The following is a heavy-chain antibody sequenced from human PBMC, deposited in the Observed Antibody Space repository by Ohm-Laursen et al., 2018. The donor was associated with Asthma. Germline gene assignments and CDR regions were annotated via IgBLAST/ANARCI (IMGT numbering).Heavy chain of an antibody. V-gene: IGHV3-48*01. J-gene: IGHJ6*02. CDR1: EFTFSLYS. D-gene: IGHD3-16*01. CDR3: AREWGGMDV. Sequence: SLRLSCSASEFTFSLYSMNWVRQAPGKGLEWVSYISSSSSTIYYADSVKGRFTISRDNAKSSLYLQMNNLRAEDAAIYYCAREWGGMDVWGPGTTVTVSS. CDR2: ISSSSSTI.